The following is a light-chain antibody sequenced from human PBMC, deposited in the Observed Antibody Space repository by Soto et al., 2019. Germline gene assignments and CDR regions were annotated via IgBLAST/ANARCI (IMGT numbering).Light chain of an antibody. J-gene: IGLJ1*01. Sequence: QSVLTQPPSVSGAPGQRVTISCTGSSSNIGAGYDVHWYQQLPGTAPKLLIYGNSNRPSGVPDRFSGSKSGTSASLAITGLQAEDEAYYYCQSYDSILSGPNYVFGTGTKLTVL. CDR3: QSYDSILSGPNYV. CDR2: GNS. V-gene: IGLV1-40*01. CDR1: SSNIGAGYD.